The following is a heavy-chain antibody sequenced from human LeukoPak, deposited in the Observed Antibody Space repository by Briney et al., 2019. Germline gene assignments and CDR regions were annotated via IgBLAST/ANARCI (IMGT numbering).Heavy chain of an antibody. CDR2: ISSSSSTI. CDR3: ARGPSNRYCSSTSCYPPFFY. Sequence: PGGSLRLSCAASGFTISSYSMNWVRQAPGKGLEWVSYISSSSSTIYYADSVKGRFTISRDNAKHSLYLQMNSLRAEDTAVYYCARGPSNRYCSSTSCYPPFFYWGQGTLVTVSS. J-gene: IGHJ4*02. CDR1: GFTISSYS. V-gene: IGHV3-48*01. D-gene: IGHD2-2*01.